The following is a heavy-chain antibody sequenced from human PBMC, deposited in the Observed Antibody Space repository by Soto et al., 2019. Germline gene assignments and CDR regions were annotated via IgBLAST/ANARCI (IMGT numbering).Heavy chain of an antibody. CDR1: GGSFSGYY. CDR2: INHSGST. D-gene: IGHD1-26*01. V-gene: IGHV4-34*01. Sequence: SETLSLTCAVYGGSFSGYYWSWIRQPPGKGLEWIGEINHSGSTNYNPSLKSRVTISVDTSKNQFSLKLSSVTAADTAVYYCARGGRWDPSNRKPKISFFDYWGQGTLVTVSS. CDR3: ARGGRWDPSNRKPKISFFDY. J-gene: IGHJ4*02.